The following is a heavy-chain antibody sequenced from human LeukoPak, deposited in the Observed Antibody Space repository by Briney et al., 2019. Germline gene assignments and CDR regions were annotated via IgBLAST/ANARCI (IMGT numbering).Heavy chain of an antibody. J-gene: IGHJ4*02. CDR1: GFTFSDYG. CDR2: IWSDGSNK. CDR3: VRASGSFDY. Sequence: GGSLRLSCAASGFTFSDYGIHWVRRAPGKGLEWVAVIWSDGSNKYYADSVKDRFTISRDNSRKTLYLQMNSLRAEDTAVYYCVRASGSFDYWGQGTLVTVSS. V-gene: IGHV3-33*01. D-gene: IGHD3-10*01.